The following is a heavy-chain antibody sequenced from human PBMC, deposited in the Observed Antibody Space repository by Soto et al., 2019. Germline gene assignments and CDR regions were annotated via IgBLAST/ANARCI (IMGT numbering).Heavy chain of an antibody. CDR2: IHGSAAGT. V-gene: IGHV3-23*01. CDR3: AKDYYFAP. Sequence: GGSLRLSCAASGFSFSSYAMSWVRQAPGKGLEWVSSIHGSAAGTYYADSVKGRFTISRDNSKNTLWLQMNSLRAEDTALYYSAKDYYFAPGGKGTLVTVS. J-gene: IGHJ4*02. CDR1: GFSFSSYA.